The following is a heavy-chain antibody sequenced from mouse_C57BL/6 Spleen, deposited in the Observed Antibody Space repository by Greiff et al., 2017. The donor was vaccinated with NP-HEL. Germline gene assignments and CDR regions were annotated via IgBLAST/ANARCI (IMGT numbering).Heavy chain of an antibody. Sequence: VQLQQSGAELVKPGASVKISCKASGYAFSSYWMNWVKQRPGKGLEWIGQIYPGDGATNYNGKFKGKATLTADKSSSTAYMQLSSLTSEDSAVYFDAKESVYDGGYYYAMDYWGQGTSVTVSS. CDR1: GYAFSSYW. CDR2: IYPGDGAT. V-gene: IGHV1-80*01. J-gene: IGHJ4*01. CDR3: AKESVYDGGYYYAMDY. D-gene: IGHD2-3*01.